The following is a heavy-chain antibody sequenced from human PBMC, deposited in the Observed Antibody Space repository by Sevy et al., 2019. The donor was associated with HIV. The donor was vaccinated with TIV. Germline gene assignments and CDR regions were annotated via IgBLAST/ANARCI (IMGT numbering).Heavy chain of an antibody. D-gene: IGHD6-19*01. CDR1: GGSISSSSYY. Sequence: SETLSLTCTISGGSISSSSYYWGWIRQPPGKGLEWMGSLYSTGATSYNPSLEGRVTVSAATSRNRFYLKLDSVSAADTAVYYCATPLPSGWYEGTGGYFDLWGRGTLVTVSS. V-gene: IGHV4-39*01. CDR3: ATPLPSGWYEGTGGYFDL. CDR2: LYSTGAT. J-gene: IGHJ2*01.